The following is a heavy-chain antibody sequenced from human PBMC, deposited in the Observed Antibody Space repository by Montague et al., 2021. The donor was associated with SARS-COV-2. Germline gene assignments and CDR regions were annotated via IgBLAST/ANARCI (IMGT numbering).Heavy chain of an antibody. D-gene: IGHD3-10*01. CDR2: IYDSGST. CDR1: GGSISSSSYY. Sequence: SETLSLTCTVSGGSISSSSYYWGWIRQPPGKGLEWIGSIYDSGSTYYNPSLKSRVTISVATSKNQFSLKLSSVPAADTAVYYCARLPDQLLWCGELFDYWGQGTLVTVSS. J-gene: IGHJ4*02. V-gene: IGHV4-39*01. CDR3: ARLPDQLLWCGELFDY.